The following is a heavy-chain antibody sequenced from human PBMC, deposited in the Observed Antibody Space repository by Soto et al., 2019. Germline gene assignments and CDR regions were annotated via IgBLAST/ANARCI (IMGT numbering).Heavy chain of an antibody. CDR2: INHSGST. V-gene: IGHV4-34*01. CDR1: GGSFSGYY. J-gene: IGHJ3*02. D-gene: IGHD3-3*01. CDR3: AAYYEFWSGYLEGAFDI. Sequence: QVQLQQWGAGLLKPSETLSLTCAVYGGSFSGYYWSWIRQPPGKGLEWIGEINHSGSTNYNPSLKSRVTISVDTSKNQFSLKLSSVTAADTAVYYCAAYYEFWSGYLEGAFDIWGQGTMVTVSS.